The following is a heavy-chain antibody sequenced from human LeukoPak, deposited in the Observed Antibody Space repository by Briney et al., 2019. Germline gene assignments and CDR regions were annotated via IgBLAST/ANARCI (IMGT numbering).Heavy chain of an antibody. V-gene: IGHV1-2*02. D-gene: IGHD5-18*01. J-gene: IGHJ4*02. CDR2: INPNSGGT. CDR1: GYTFTGYY. CDR3: ARLGVDTKPTDY. Sequence: ASVKVSCKASGYTFTGYYMHRVRQAPGQGLEWMGWINPNSGGTNYAQKFQGRVTMTRDTSISTAYMELSRLRSDDTAVYYCARLGVDTKPTDYWGQGTLVTVSS.